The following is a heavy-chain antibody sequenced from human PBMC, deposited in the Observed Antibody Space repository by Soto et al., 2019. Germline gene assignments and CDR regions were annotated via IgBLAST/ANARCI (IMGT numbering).Heavy chain of an antibody. Sequence: SQTLSLTCAISGDSVSSNSAAWNWIRQSPSRGLEWLGRTYYRSKWYNDYAVSVKSRITINPDTSKNQFSLQLNSVTPEDTAVYYCARASWIAVAGISTTTKSYYGMDVWGQGTTVTVSS. CDR2: TYYRSKWYN. D-gene: IGHD6-19*01. CDR3: ARASWIAVAGISTTTKSYYGMDV. CDR1: GDSVSSNSAA. V-gene: IGHV6-1*01. J-gene: IGHJ6*02.